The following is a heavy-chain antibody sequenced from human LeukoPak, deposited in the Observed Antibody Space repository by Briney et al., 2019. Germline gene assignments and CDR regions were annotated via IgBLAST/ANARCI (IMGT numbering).Heavy chain of an antibody. Sequence: SETLSLTCTVSGGSISSHYWSWIRQPPGKGLEWIGYIYYSGSTNYNPSLNSRVTISVDTSKNQSSLKLSSVTAADTAVYYCASSHSSSSSWFDPWGQGTLVTVS. CDR2: IYYSGST. D-gene: IGHD6-6*01. V-gene: IGHV4-59*11. J-gene: IGHJ5*02. CDR3: ASSHSSSSSWFDP. CDR1: GGSISSHY.